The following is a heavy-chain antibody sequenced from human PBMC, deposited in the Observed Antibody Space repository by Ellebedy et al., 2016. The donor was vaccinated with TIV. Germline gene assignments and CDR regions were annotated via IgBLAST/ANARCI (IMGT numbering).Heavy chain of an antibody. Sequence: GESLKISXAASGFSFRSYWMHWVRQAPGKGLVWVSEINGGGSTTTYADSVKGRFTISRDNAKNTLYLQMNSLRAEDTAVYYCASDLDHWGPGTLVTVSS. V-gene: IGHV3-74*01. CDR2: INGGGSTT. J-gene: IGHJ4*02. CDR1: GFSFRSYW. CDR3: ASDLDH.